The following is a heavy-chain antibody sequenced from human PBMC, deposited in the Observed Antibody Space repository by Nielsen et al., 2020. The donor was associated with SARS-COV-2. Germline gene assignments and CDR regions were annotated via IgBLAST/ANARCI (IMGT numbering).Heavy chain of an antibody. D-gene: IGHD4/OR15-4a*01. V-gene: IGHV3-7*01. CDR3: ARSMVTNYFDC. J-gene: IGHJ4*02. Sequence: GGSLRLSCAASGFRFSDSFMSWVRQAPGKGLEWVASIKQDGDEKVYLDSVKGRFTISRDNAEKSLYLQMNSLRAEDTAVYYCARSMVTNYFDCWGQGTLVTVSS. CDR1: GFRFSDSF. CDR2: IKQDGDEK.